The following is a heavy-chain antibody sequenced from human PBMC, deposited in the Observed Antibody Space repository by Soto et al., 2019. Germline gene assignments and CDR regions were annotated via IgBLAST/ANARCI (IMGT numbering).Heavy chain of an antibody. CDR2: ISYDGSNE. D-gene: IGHD3-22*01. Sequence: LRLSCAASGFTFSSYAMHWVRQAPGKGLEWVAVISYDGSNEYYADSVKGRFTISRDNSKNTLYLQMNSLRAEDTAVYYCAKDDYYDSSGYSTNWPLDPWGQGTLVTVSS. CDR3: AKDDYYDSSGYSTNWPLDP. V-gene: IGHV3-30-3*02. J-gene: IGHJ5*02. CDR1: GFTFSSYA.